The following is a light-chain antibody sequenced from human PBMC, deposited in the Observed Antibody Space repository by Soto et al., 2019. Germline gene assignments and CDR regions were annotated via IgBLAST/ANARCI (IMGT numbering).Light chain of an antibody. J-gene: IGKJ4*01. CDR1: QSVSSN. Sequence: EIVMTQSPATLSVSAGERATLSFRSSQSVSSNLAWYQQKPGQAPSLLIYDISARATGITTRFSGSGSGTAFTLTINRLQSADFAVYYCQQYNDWPITFGGGTKVEIK. CDR2: DIS. V-gene: IGKV3D-15*01. CDR3: QQYNDWPIT.